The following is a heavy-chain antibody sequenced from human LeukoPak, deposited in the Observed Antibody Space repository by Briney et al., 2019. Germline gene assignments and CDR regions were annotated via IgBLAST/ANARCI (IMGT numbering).Heavy chain of an antibody. CDR2: ISYDGTNK. V-gene: IGHV3-30*07. CDR1: GFTFSTYA. Sequence: GGSLRLSCAASGFTFSTYAIHWVRQAPGKGLEWVAVISYDGTNKNYADSVKGRFTISRDNSKNSLYLQMNSLKTEDAAIYYCVRDGGEGDESAFDIWGQGTLVTVSS. J-gene: IGHJ3*02. D-gene: IGHD3-16*01. CDR3: VRDGGEGDESAFDI.